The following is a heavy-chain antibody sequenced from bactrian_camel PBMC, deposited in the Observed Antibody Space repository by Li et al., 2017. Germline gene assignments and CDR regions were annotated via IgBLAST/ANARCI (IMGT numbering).Heavy chain of an antibody. Sequence: QVQLVESGGGSVQAGGSLRLSCAVSGYTPRRYCMGWFRQAPGKEREGVAAIDGGFTNYADSVKGRFTISRDVAVNTLSLQMNGLNPDDTAMYYCAARRTGLCDGLMESAYTNWGRGTQVTVS. CDR2: IDGGFT. V-gene: IGHV3S55*01. CDR1: GYTPRRYC. D-gene: IGHD1*01. J-gene: IGHJ4*01. CDR3: AARRTGLCDGLMESAYTN.